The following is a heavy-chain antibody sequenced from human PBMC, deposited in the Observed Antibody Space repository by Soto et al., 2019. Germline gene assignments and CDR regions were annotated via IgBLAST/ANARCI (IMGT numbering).Heavy chain of an antibody. V-gene: IGHV3-74*01. D-gene: IGHD2-2*01. CDR3: ARVVTYGWGYYYYMDV. CDR2: IDGDGSST. CDR1: GFTFSSHG. Sequence: HPGGSLRLSSAASGFTFSSHGMRWLRQAPGTGPEWISFIDGDGSSTSYADSVKGRFTISRDNAKNTLYLQMNSLRAEDTAVYYCARVVTYGWGYYYYMDVWGKGTTVTVSS. J-gene: IGHJ6*03.